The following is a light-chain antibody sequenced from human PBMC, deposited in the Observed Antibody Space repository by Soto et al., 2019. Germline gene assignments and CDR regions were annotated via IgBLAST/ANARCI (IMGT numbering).Light chain of an antibody. CDR3: SSFTTSETYV. Sequence: QSALTQPPSVSGSPGQSVAISCTGTSSDVGSYNRVSWYQQPPGTAPKLIISEVSNRPSGVPDRFSGSKSGNTASLTISGLQAEDEADYYCSSFTTSETYVFGSGTKVTVL. J-gene: IGLJ1*01. CDR2: EVS. V-gene: IGLV2-18*02. CDR1: SSDVGSYNR.